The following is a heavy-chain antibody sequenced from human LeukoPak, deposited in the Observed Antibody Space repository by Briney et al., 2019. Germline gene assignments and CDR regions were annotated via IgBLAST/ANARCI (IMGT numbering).Heavy chain of an antibody. Sequence: GESLKISCKGSGYSFTSYWIGWVRQMPGKGLEWMGIIYPGDSDTRYSPSFQGQVTISADKSISTAYLQWSSLKASDTAMYYCAILRGPAQQLVRGWFDPWGQGTLVTVSS. D-gene: IGHD6-13*01. CDR2: IYPGDSDT. V-gene: IGHV5-51*01. CDR1: GYSFTSYW. J-gene: IGHJ5*02. CDR3: AILRGPAQQLVRGWFDP.